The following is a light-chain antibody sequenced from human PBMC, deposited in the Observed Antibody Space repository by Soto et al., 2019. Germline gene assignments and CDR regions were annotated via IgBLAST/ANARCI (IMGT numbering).Light chain of an antibody. CDR3: QQYGSSPWT. CDR1: QSVSSY. J-gene: IGKJ1*01. V-gene: IGKV3-20*01. Sequence: EIVMTQTPVTLSLSPGDGAPLSPRASQSVSSYLAWYQQKPGQAPRLLIYGASSRATGIPDRFSGSGSETDFTLTISRLEPEDFAVYYCQQYGSSPWTFGQGTKVDI. CDR2: GAS.